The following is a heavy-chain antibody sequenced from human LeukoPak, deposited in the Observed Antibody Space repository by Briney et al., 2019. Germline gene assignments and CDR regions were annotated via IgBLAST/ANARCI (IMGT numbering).Heavy chain of an antibody. Sequence: GGSLRLSCVASGFIFNNYAMNWVRQAPGKGLEWVSILRAGGDGTYYADSVKGRFTISRDSFKNSLYLQMNSLRAEDTAVYYCARDLVVPAAMADNWFDPWGQGTLVTVSS. J-gene: IGHJ5*02. CDR1: GFIFNNYA. D-gene: IGHD2-2*01. CDR3: ARDLVVPAAMADNWFDP. CDR2: LRAGGDGT. V-gene: IGHV3-23*01.